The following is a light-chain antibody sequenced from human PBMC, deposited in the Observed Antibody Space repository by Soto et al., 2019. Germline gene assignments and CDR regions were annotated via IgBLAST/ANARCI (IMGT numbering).Light chain of an antibody. CDR1: QRLLQTTGYNY. CDR2: LGS. CDR3: MQRPQTTPYT. V-gene: IGKV2-28*01. Sequence: DIVMTQSPLSLPVTPGEPASISCRSSQRLLQTTGYNYLAWYLQKPGQSPQLLIYLGSNRASGVPDRFSGSGSGTDFTLQISRVEGEDVGVYYCMQRPQTTPYTFGGGTKLELK. J-gene: IGKJ2*01.